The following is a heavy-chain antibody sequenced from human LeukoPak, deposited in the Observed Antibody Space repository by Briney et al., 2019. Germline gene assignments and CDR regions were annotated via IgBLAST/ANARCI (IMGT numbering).Heavy chain of an antibody. CDR3: ARDRLRAFDI. CDR1: GFTFSDYY. Sequence: GGSLRLSCAASGFTFSDYYMSWVRQAPGKGLEWVSVIYSGGSTYYADSVKGRFTISRDNSKNTLYLQMNSLRAEDTAVYYCARDRLRAFDIWGQGTMVTVSS. J-gene: IGHJ3*02. CDR2: IYSGGST. V-gene: IGHV3-53*01.